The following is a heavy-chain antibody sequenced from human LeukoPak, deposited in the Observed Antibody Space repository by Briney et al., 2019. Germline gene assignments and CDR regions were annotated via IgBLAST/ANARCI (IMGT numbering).Heavy chain of an antibody. CDR3: ASRRFGSGYRGPYGMDV. CDR1: GFTFSSYW. CDR2: INSDGSST. J-gene: IGHJ6*02. V-gene: IGHV3-74*01. D-gene: IGHD3-22*01. Sequence: GGSLRLSCAASGFTFSSYWMHWVRQAPGKGLVWVSRINSDGSSTSYADSVKGRFTISRDNAKNTLYLQMNSLRAEDTAVYYCASRRFGSGYRGPYGMDVWGQGTTVTVSS.